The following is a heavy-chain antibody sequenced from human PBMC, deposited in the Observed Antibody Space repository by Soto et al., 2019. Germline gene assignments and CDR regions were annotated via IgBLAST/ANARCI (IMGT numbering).Heavy chain of an antibody. CDR2: IYYSGST. CDR3: ARAWGFYFDY. V-gene: IGHV4-59*08. CDR1: GGSISSYY. Sequence: QVQLQESGPGLVKPSETLSLTCTVSGGSISSYYWSWIRQPPGKGLEWIGYIYYSGSTNYNPSLKSRVTISVDTSKNQFSLKLSSVTAADTAVYYCARAWGFYFDYWGQGTLVTVSS. J-gene: IGHJ4*02. D-gene: IGHD3-16*01.